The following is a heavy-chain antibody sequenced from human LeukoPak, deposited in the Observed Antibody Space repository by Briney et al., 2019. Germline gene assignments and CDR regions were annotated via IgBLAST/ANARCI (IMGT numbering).Heavy chain of an antibody. CDR2: VYRSGST. CDR3: ARGNWVFDY. CDR1: GYSISSGYH. Sequence: SETLSLTCVVSGYSISSGYHWGWFRQPPGEGLEWIGSVYRSGSTYYNPSLKSRVTISVDTSKNQISLKVRSVTAADTAVYYCARGNWVFDYWGQGILLTVSS. J-gene: IGHJ4*02. D-gene: IGHD7-27*01. V-gene: IGHV4-38-2*01.